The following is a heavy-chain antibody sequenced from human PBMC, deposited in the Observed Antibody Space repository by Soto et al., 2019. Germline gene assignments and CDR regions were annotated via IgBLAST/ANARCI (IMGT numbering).Heavy chain of an antibody. J-gene: IGHJ6*02. Sequence: EVQLVESGGGLVQPGRSLRLSCAASGFTFDDYAMHWVRQAPGKGLEWVSGISWNSGSIGYADSVKGRFTISRDNAKNSLYLQMNSLRAEDTSLYYCEKDTLDSRDSSGYSSDYYYGMDVWGQGTTVTVSS. D-gene: IGHD3-22*01. V-gene: IGHV3-9*01. CDR3: EKDTLDSRDSSGYSSDYYYGMDV. CDR1: GFTFDDYA. CDR2: ISWNSGSI.